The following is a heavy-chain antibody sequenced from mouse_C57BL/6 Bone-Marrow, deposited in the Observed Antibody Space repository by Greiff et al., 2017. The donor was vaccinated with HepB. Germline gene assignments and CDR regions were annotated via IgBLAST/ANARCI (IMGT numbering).Heavy chain of an antibody. CDR1: GYSITSGYY. V-gene: IGHV3-6*01. CDR3: ARGDYDYCDD. CDR2: ISYDGSN. D-gene: IGHD2-4*01. Sequence: EVKLQESGPGLVKPSQSLSLTCSVTGYSITSGYYWNWIRQFPGNKLEWMGYISYDGSNNYNPSLKNRISITRDKSKNQFFLKLNSVTTEDTATYYGARGDYDYCDDWGQGTTLTVSS. J-gene: IGHJ2*01.